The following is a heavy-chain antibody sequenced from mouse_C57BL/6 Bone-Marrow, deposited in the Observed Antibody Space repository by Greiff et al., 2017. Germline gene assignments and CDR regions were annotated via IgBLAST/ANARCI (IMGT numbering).Heavy chain of an antibody. D-gene: IGHD1-3*01. J-gene: IGHJ3*01. CDR1: GYTFTSYW. Sequence: QVQLQQPGAELVKPGASVKLSCKASGYTFTSYWMHWVKQRPGQGLEWIGMIHPNSGSTNYNEKFKSKATLTVDKSSSTAYMQRSRLTSEDSAVYYCARKGYILVAWFAYWGQGTLVTVSA. CDR3: ARKGYILVAWFAY. V-gene: IGHV1-64*01. CDR2: IHPNSGST.